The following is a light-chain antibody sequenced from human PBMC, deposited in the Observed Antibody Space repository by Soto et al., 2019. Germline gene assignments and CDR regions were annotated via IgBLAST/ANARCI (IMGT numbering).Light chain of an antibody. CDR3: AAWDDSLSAVV. Sequence: QSVVAQPPSASGTPGQRVTISCSGSSSNIGTNYVYWYQQLPGTAPKPLIYRDNQRPSGVPDRFSGSKSGTSATLAISGPRSEDEADYYCAAWDDSLSAVVFGGGTKVTV. CDR1: SSNIGTNY. CDR2: RDN. V-gene: IGLV1-47*01. J-gene: IGLJ2*01.